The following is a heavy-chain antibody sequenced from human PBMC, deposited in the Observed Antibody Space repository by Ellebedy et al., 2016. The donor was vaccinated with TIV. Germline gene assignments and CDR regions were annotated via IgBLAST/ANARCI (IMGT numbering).Heavy chain of an antibody. J-gene: IGHJ2*01. V-gene: IGHV4-59*01. CDR3: ARKSLSNWSFEL. Sequence: MPSETLSLTCTVSGASINSYWNWIRQPPGRGLEYIGDVYYSGKTNYSPSLKDRVTISLDTSKSQFSLNLNSVTAADTAVYYCARKSLSNWSFELWGRGTLVTVSS. CDR1: GASINSY. CDR2: VYYSGKT.